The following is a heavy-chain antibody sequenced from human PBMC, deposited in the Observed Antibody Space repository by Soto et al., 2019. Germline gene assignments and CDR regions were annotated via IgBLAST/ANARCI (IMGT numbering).Heavy chain of an antibody. V-gene: IGHV3-74*01. J-gene: IGHJ4*02. Sequence: GGSLRVSCVAAGCTCINYGRRWVRKAPGKGLEWVSRISSDGSSTTYADSVKGRFTISRDNAENSLHLQMNSLRAEDTAVYYCARVRYCSDNSCYSWFDYWGQGTLVTVSS. D-gene: IGHD2-15*01. CDR1: GCTCINYG. CDR3: ARVRYCSDNSCYSWFDY. CDR2: ISSDGSST.